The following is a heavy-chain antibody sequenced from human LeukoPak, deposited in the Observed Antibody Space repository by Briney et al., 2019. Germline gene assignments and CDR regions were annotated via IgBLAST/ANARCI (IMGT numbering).Heavy chain of an antibody. V-gene: IGHV3-21*01. J-gene: IGHJ4*02. CDR1: GSTFSKYI. CDR3: VRTDDYGDSGGSGVYSAFDY. CDR2: ISTSSSYI. D-gene: IGHD4-17*01. Sequence: GGSLRLSCAASGSTFSKYIMNWVRQAPGKGLEWVSSISTSSSYIYYADSVKGRFTISRNNAKNSLYLQMNSLRAEDTAIYYCVRTDDYGDSGGSGVYSAFDYWGQGTLVTVSS.